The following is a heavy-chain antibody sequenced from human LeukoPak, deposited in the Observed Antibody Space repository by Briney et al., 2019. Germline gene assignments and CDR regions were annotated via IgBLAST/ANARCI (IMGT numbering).Heavy chain of an antibody. V-gene: IGHV4-4*09. Sequence: SETLSLTCSVSGGSISGYYWSWIRQPPGKGLEWIGYIYTSGSTNYNPSLKSRVTISVDTSKNQFSLRLSSVTAADTAMYFCARAYSRSYSHFDDWGQGTLGTVSS. J-gene: IGHJ4*02. CDR1: GGSISGYY. CDR2: IYTSGST. D-gene: IGHD1-26*01. CDR3: ARAYSRSYSHFDD.